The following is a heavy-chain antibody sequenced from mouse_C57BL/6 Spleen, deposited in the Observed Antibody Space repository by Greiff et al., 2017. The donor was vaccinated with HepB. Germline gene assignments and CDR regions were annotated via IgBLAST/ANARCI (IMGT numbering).Heavy chain of an antibody. Sequence: VQLQQPGAELVRPGSSVKLSCKASGYTFTSYWMHWVKQRPIQGLEWIGNIDPSDSETHYNQKFKDKATLTVDKSSSTAYMQLSSLTSEDSAVYYCARDGNYAMYYWGQGTSVTVSS. V-gene: IGHV1-52*01. CDR2: IDPSDSET. D-gene: IGHD2-1*01. J-gene: IGHJ4*01. CDR1: GYTFTSYW. CDR3: ARDGNYAMYY.